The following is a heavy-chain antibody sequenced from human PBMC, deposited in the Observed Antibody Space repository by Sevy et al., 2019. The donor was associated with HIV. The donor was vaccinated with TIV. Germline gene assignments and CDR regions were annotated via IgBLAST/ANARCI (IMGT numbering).Heavy chain of an antibody. CDR1: GFTFTDYY. J-gene: IGHJ4*02. D-gene: IGHD2-2*01. CDR3: ARESRTRFTDC. V-gene: IGHV3-11*01. Sequence: GGSLRLSCAASGFTFTDYYMSWIRQAPGKGLEWLSYISSSGDTIQYADSVKGRFTISRDNAKNSLSLQMNSLRAEDTAVYYCARESRTRFTDCRGQGTLVTVSS. CDR2: ISSSGDTI.